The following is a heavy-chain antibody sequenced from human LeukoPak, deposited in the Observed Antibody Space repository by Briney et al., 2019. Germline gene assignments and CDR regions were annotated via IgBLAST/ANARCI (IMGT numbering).Heavy chain of an antibody. Sequence: PGGSLRLSCAASGFTFSSYAMSWVRQAPGKGLEWVSAISGSGGSTYYADPVKGRFTISRDNSKNTLYLQMNSLRAEDTAVYYCAKAPTTSPAAGPKPDYWGQGTLVTVSS. V-gene: IGHV3-23*01. D-gene: IGHD6-13*01. CDR2: ISGSGGST. CDR3: AKAPTTSPAAGPKPDY. J-gene: IGHJ4*02. CDR1: GFTFSSYA.